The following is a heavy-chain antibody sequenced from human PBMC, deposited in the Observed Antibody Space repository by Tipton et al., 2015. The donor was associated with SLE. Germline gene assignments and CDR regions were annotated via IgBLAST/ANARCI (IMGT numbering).Heavy chain of an antibody. D-gene: IGHD2-15*01. CDR2: IYYSGST. V-gene: IGHV4-39*01. CDR1: GGSISSSSYY. CDR3: ARGPSSSGGSCYDH. Sequence: GLVKPSETLSLTCTVSGGSISSSSYYWGWIRQPPGKGLEWIGSIYYSGSTYYNPSLKSRVTISVDTSKNQFSLNLSSVTAADTAVYYCARGPSSSGGSCYDHWGQGTLVTVSS. J-gene: IGHJ4*02.